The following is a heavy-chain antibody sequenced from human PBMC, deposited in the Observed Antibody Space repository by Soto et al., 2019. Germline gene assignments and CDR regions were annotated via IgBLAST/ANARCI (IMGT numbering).Heavy chain of an antibody. D-gene: IGHD2-2*01. CDR1: GGTFSNYA. CDR2: FIPIFGTP. Sequence: QVQLVQSGAEVKKPGSSVKVSCKASGGTFSNYAFSWVRQAPGQGLEWMGGFIPIFGTPNYAQKFPGRVTVTADASTRTVYMELSSLRSEDTAVYYCARERSVGYCITTTCPKPFYYYAMDVWGQGTTVTVSS. CDR3: ARERSVGYCITTTCPKPFYYYAMDV. V-gene: IGHV1-69*01. J-gene: IGHJ6*02.